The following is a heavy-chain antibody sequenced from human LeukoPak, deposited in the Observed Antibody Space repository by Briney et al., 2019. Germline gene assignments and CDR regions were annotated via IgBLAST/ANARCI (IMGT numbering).Heavy chain of an antibody. J-gene: IGHJ3*01. D-gene: IGHD4-23*01. CDR3: ARADGTNSGTNAFDV. Sequence: ASVEVSCKTSGYKFNVYDILWVRQAPGHGLDYVGWISTYTGRANYAQKFQGRVSIITDTSTSTAYLELTNLTSSDTGLYYCARADGTNSGTNAFDVWGLGTMVTVAS. V-gene: IGHV1-18*01. CDR2: ISTYTGRA. CDR1: GYKFNVYD.